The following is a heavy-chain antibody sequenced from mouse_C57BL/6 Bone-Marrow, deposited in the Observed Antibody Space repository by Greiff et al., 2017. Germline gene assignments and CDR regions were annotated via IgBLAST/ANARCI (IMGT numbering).Heavy chain of an antibody. CDR2: IHPSDSDT. J-gene: IGHJ2*01. Sequence: QVHVKQPGAELVKPGASVKVSCKASGYTFTSYWMHWVKQRPGQGLEWIGRIHPSDSDTNYNQKFKGKATLTVDKSSSTAYMQLSSLTSEDSAVYYCAIGVGDYGNYYYFDYWGQGTTLTVSS. CDR3: AIGVGDYGNYYYFDY. CDR1: GYTFTSYW. D-gene: IGHD2-1*01. V-gene: IGHV1-74*01.